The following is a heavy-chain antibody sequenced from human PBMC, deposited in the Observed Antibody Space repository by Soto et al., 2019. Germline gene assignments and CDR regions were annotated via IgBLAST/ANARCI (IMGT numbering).Heavy chain of an antibody. V-gene: IGHV1-18*04. D-gene: IGHD2-21*01. CDR1: GYTFTIYG. CDR2: LSPYSGNT. Sequence: QIQLVQSGAEVKKPGASVKVSCKASGYTFTIYGVSWVRQAPGQGLEWMGWLSPYSGNTNYAQKLQGRVTVTTDTSTNTVYMELRSLRSDDTAVYYCARDFRTMMSKTLCYLDYWGQGTLVTVSS. J-gene: IGHJ4*02. CDR3: ARDFRTMMSKTLCYLDY.